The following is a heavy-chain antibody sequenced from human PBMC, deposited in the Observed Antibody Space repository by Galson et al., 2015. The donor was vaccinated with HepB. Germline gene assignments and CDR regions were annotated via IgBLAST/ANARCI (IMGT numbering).Heavy chain of an antibody. J-gene: IGHJ2*01. CDR3: ARDRPIEYYYDSSQNWYFDL. D-gene: IGHD3-22*01. Sequence: SLRLSCAASGFTFSSYSMNWVRQAPGKGLEWVSSISSSSSYIYYADSVKGRFTISRDNAKNSLYLQMNSLRAEDTAVYYCARDRPIEYYYDSSQNWYFDLWGRGTLVTVSS. CDR2: ISSSSSYI. CDR1: GFTFSSYS. V-gene: IGHV3-21*01.